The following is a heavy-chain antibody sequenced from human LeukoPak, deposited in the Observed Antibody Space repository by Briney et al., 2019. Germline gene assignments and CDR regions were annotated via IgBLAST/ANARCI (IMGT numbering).Heavy chain of an antibody. J-gene: IGHJ3*02. D-gene: IGHD5/OR15-5a*01. Sequence: GGSLRLSCAASGFTFSSYWMHWVRQAPGKGLVWVSRINGDGRSTSYGDSVRGRFTISRDNAKNSLHLQMNSLRVEDTAVYYCAREGLRSAFDIWGQGTMVTVSS. CDR3: AREGLRSAFDI. CDR1: GFTFSSYW. CDR2: INGDGRST. V-gene: IGHV3-74*01.